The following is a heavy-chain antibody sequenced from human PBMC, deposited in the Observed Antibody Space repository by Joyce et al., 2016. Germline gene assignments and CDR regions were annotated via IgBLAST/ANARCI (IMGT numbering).Heavy chain of an antibody. CDR1: EFIFSDYA. CDR3: AREVRGLDV. Sequence: QVQLVESGGGVVQPGRSLRLSCAASEFIFSDYAMHWVRQAPGKGLEWVTFISYNGRDKNDTDSVKGRFTISRDNAKNVLYLQMNSLRVEDTALYYCAREVRGLDVWGQGTTVTVSS. V-gene: IGHV3-30*04. J-gene: IGHJ6*02. CDR2: ISYNGRDK.